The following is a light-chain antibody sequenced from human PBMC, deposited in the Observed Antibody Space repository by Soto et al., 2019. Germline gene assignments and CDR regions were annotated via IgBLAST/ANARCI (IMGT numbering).Light chain of an antibody. CDR3: SSYTSSSTWV. CDR2: DVS. V-gene: IGLV2-14*01. J-gene: IGLJ1*01. Sequence: QSALTQPASVSGSPGQSITISCTGTSSDVGGYNYVSWYQQHPGKAPKLMIYDVSNRPSGVPNRFSGSKSGNTASLTISGLQAEDEADYYCSSYTSSSTWVFGTGTQLTVL. CDR1: SSDVGGYNY.